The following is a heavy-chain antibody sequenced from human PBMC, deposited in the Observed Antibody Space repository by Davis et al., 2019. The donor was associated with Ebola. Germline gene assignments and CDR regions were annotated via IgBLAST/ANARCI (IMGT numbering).Heavy chain of an antibody. D-gene: IGHD3-9*01. CDR3: ARAIRVRYYDILTGYKNQYYFDY. Sequence: GGSLRLSCEGSGYTFHYSGMHWVRQAPGKGLEWLAVISHDGTKKYHADSVKGRFTISRDNAKNSLYLQMNSLRAEDTAVYYCARAIRVRYYDILTGYKNQYYFDYWGQGTLVTVSS. J-gene: IGHJ4*02. V-gene: IGHV3-33*05. CDR1: GYTFHYSG. CDR2: ISHDGTKK.